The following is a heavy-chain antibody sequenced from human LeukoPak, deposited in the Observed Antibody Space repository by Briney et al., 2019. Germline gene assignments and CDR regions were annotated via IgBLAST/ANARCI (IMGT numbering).Heavy chain of an antibody. D-gene: IGHD2-21*01. Sequence: PGGSLRLSCAASGFTFSAYTMNWVRQAPGKGLEWVSYISSSSSTIYYADSVKGRFTISRDNAKNSLYLQMNSLRAEDTAVYYCARAEFPIKGYMDVWGKGTTVTVSS. V-gene: IGHV3-48*04. CDR3: ARAEFPIKGYMDV. J-gene: IGHJ6*03. CDR2: ISSSSSTI. CDR1: GFTFSAYT.